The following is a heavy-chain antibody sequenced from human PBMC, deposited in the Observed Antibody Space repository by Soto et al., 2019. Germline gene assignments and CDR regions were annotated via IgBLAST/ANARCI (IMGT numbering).Heavy chain of an antibody. D-gene: IGHD3-16*01. V-gene: IGHV4-59*01. CDR1: GDSISSNF. CDR3: ARLTSYDYYMDV. J-gene: IGHJ6*03. CDR2: IYYSGST. Sequence: TSETLSLTCTVSGDSISSNFWSWIRQPPGKGLEWIGYIYYSGSTNHNPSLKSRLTISVDTSKNHFSLKLSSVTAADTAVYYCARLTSYDYYMDVWGKGTTVTVSS.